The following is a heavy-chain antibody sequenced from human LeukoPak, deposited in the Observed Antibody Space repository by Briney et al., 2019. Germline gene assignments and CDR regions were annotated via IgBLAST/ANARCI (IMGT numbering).Heavy chain of an antibody. CDR3: ARDVGSIAAAGSCLDP. CDR1: GGSVSSGGYY. CDR2: IYYSGST. V-gene: IGHV4-31*03. D-gene: IGHD6-13*01. J-gene: IGHJ5*02. Sequence: SETLSLTCTVSGGSVSSGGYYWSWIRQHPGEGLEWIGYIYYSGSTYYNPSLKSRVTISVDTSKNQFSLKLSSETAADTAVYYCARDVGSIAAAGSCLDPWGQGTLVTVSS.